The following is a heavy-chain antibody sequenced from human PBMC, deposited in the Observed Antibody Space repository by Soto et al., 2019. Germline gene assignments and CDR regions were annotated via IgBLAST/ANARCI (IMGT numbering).Heavy chain of an antibody. CDR2: ISYDGRVK. D-gene: IGHD1-26*01. CDR1: GFTFSDYP. Sequence: LGGSLRLSCAASGFTFSDYPMHWVLQAPCKGLEWVAVISYDGRVKYYVDSVKGRFTISRDDSKNTLYLQMNSLRVDDTAVYYCARDFIVGAPDYFDYWGQGTLVTVSS. CDR3: ARDFIVGAPDYFDY. J-gene: IGHJ4*01. V-gene: IGHV3-30*04.